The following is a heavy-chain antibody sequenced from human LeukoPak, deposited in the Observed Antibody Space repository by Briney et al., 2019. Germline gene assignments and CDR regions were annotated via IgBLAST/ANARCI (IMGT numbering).Heavy chain of an antibody. V-gene: IGHV3-23*01. J-gene: IGHJ4*02. CDR1: GFTFSSYG. CDR2: ISGSGGST. CDR3: ARDLTQYYYDSSGPSMGDYFDY. Sequence: GGSLRLSCAASGFTFSSYGMSWVRQAPGKGLEWVSAISGSGGSTYYADSVKGRFTISRDNAKNSLYLQMNSLRAEDTAVYYCARDLTQYYYDSSGPSMGDYFDYWGQGTLVTVSS. D-gene: IGHD3-22*01.